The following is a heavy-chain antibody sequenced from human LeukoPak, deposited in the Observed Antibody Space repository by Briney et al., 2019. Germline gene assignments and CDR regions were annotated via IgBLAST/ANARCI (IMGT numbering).Heavy chain of an antibody. V-gene: IGHV3-30*18. Sequence: GGSLRLSCAASGFTFSSYGMHWVRQAPGKGLEWVAVISYDGSNKYYADSVKGRFTISRDNSKNTLYLQMNSLRAEDTAVYYCAKDFDYWGQGTLVTVSS. CDR3: AKDFDY. CDR1: GFTFSSYG. J-gene: IGHJ4*02. CDR2: ISYDGSNK.